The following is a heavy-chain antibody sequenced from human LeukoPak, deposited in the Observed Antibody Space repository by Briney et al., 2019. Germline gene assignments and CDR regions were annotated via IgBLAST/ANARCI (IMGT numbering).Heavy chain of an antibody. CDR3: AKDPSCSSTSCYSYGMDV. V-gene: IGHV3-23*01. Sequence: GGSLRLSCAASGFTFSSDAMSWVRQAPGKGLEWVSAISGSGGSTYYADSVKGRFTISRDNSKNTLYLQMNSLRAEDTAVYYCAKDPSCSSTSCYSYGMDVWGQGTTVTVSS. CDR2: ISGSGGST. D-gene: IGHD2-2*01. CDR1: GFTFSSDA. J-gene: IGHJ6*02.